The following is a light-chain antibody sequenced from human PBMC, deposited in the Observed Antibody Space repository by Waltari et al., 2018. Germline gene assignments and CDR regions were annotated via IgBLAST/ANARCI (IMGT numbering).Light chain of an antibody. CDR3: QQYGSSPLA. Sequence: EIVLTQSPGTLSLSPGERATLPCRASQSVSRGYLAWYQQKPGQAPRLLIYGASSRATGIPDRFSGSGSGTDFTLTISRLEPEDFALYFCQQYGSSPLAFGQGTKVEIK. CDR1: QSVSRGY. J-gene: IGKJ1*01. CDR2: GAS. V-gene: IGKV3-20*01.